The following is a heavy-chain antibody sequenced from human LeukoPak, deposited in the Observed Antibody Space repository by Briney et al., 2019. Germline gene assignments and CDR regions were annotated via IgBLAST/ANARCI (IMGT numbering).Heavy chain of an antibody. V-gene: IGHV4-59*13. Sequence: PSETLSLTCTVSGGSISSYYWSWIRQPPGKGLEWLGYIYYSGSTNYNPSLKSRVTISVDTSKNQFSLKLSSVTAADTAVYYCARDSHIYDSNGYYRGVDAFDIWGQGTMVTVSS. CDR1: GGSISSYY. D-gene: IGHD3-22*01. J-gene: IGHJ3*02. CDR2: IYYSGST. CDR3: ARDSHIYDSNGYYRGVDAFDI.